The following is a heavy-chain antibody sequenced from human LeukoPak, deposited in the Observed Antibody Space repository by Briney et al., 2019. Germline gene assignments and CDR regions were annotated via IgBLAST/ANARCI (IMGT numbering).Heavy chain of an antibody. CDR2: INQDESER. CDR1: GFTFSSYS. J-gene: IGHJ4*02. D-gene: IGHD3-10*01. Sequence: PGGSLRLSCAASGFTFSSYSMNWVRQAPGKGLEWVANINQDESERYYVDSVKGRFTISRDNAENSLYLQMNSLRAEDTAVYYCARDFPSGISGSYFRYDYWGQGTLVTVSS. V-gene: IGHV3-7*01. CDR3: ARDFPSGISGSYFRYDY.